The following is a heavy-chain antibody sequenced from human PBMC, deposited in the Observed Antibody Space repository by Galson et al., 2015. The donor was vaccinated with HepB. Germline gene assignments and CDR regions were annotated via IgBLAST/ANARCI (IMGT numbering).Heavy chain of an antibody. CDR1: GYTLTELS. V-gene: IGHV1-24*01. CDR3: ATKGHSVVVAATWGAFDI. D-gene: IGHD2-15*01. CDR2: FDPEDGET. J-gene: IGHJ3*02. Sequence: SVKVSCKVSGYTLTELSMHWVRQAPGKGLEWMGGFDPEDGETIYAQKFQGRVTMTEDTSTDTAYMELSSLRSEDTAVYYCATKGHSVVVAATWGAFDIWGQGTMVTVSS.